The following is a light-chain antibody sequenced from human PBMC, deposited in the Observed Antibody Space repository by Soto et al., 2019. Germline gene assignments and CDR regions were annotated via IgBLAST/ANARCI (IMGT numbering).Light chain of an antibody. CDR3: QLYGDSPIYT. Sequence: ETVLTQSPGTLSVSPGDRVILSCRASQSVSNNLAWYQQRPGQAPRLVIFGASRRATGIPDTFSGSGSGTDFTLTISRLEPEDFAVYYCQLYGDSPIYTFGQGTKLEMK. V-gene: IGKV3-20*01. J-gene: IGKJ2*01. CDR2: GAS. CDR1: QSVSNN.